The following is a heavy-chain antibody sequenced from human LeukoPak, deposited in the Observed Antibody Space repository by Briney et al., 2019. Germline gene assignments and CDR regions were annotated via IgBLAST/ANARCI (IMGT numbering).Heavy chain of an antibody. J-gene: IGHJ6*03. CDR3: AKGGGYEAQYYYYYLDV. CDR1: GFTFSRFG. V-gene: IGHV3-30*02. CDR2: IRYDGSNK. Sequence: GGSLRLSCAGSGFTFSRFGMHWVRQAPGKGLEWVAFIRYDGSNKYYADSVKGRFTVSRDNSKNTLYLQMKSLRAEDTAVYYCAKGGGYEAQYYYYYLDVWGKGTTVTISS. D-gene: IGHD5-12*01.